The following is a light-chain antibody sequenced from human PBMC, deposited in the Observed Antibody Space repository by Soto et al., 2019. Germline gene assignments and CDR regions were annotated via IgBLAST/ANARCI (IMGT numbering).Light chain of an antibody. J-gene: IGKJ5*01. CDR2: GAS. V-gene: IGKV3-20*01. CDR1: QSVSSSY. CDR3: QQYGSSPPIT. Sequence: EIVLTQSPGTLSLSPGERATLSCRASQSVSSSYLAWYQQKPGQAPRLLIYGASSRATGLPDRFSGSGSGKDFTLTISRLEPEDFAVYYCQQYGSSPPITFGQGTRLEIK.